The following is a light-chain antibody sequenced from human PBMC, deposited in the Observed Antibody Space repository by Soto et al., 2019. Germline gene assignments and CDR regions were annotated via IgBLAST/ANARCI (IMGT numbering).Light chain of an antibody. CDR2: WAS. CDR3: QQYYSTPYT. V-gene: IGKV4-1*01. Sequence: DIVMTQSPDSLAVSLGERATINCKSSQSVLYSSNNKNYLSWYQQKPGQPPTLLIYWASTRESGVPDRFSGSGSGTDFTLTISSLQAEDVAVYYCQQYYSTPYTFGQGTMLEIK. J-gene: IGKJ2*01. CDR1: QSVLYSSNNKNY.